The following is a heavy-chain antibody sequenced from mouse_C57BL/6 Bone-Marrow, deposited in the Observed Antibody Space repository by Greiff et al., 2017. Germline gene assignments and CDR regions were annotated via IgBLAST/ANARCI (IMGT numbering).Heavy chain of an antibody. V-gene: IGHV14-2*01. J-gene: IGHJ3*01. CDR1: GFNIKDYY. D-gene: IGHD2-12*01. Sequence: VPLQQSGAELVKPGASVKLSCTASGFNIKDYYMPWVKQRTEQGLEWIGRIDPEDGETKYAPQFQGKATITADTSSNTAYLQLSSLTSEDTAVDCCAYIVPPPNGGWSQGTLVTVSA. CDR3: AYIVPPPNGG. CDR2: IDPEDGET.